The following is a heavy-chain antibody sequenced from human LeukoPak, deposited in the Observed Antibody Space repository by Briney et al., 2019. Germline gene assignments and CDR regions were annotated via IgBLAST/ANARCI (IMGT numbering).Heavy chain of an antibody. CDR1: GFTFSSYA. J-gene: IGHJ5*02. Sequence: PGGSLRLSCAASGFTFSSYAMSWVRQVPGKGLEWVSGVSGNGVGTYYADSVKGRFTISRDNSKNTLYLQMNSLRAEDTAVYYCAKDRSFTSLNWFDPWGQGTLVTVSS. CDR3: AKDRSFTSLNWFDP. V-gene: IGHV3-23*01. D-gene: IGHD2-2*01. CDR2: VSGNGVGT.